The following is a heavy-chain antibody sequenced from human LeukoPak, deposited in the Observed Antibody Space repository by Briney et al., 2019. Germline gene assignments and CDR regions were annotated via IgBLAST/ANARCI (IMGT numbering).Heavy chain of an antibody. CDR1: GGSIRSTSYY. D-gene: IGHD2-15*01. V-gene: IGHV4-39*02. Sequence: SETLSLTCTVSGGSIRSTSYYWGWIRQPPGKGLEWIGTIYYSGSTYYNPSLKSRVTMSVDTSKNHFSLRLNSVTAAGTAVYYCARDRGGSSRDYYYMDVWGKGTTVTVSS. CDR2: IYYSGST. J-gene: IGHJ6*03. CDR3: ARDRGGSSRDYYYMDV.